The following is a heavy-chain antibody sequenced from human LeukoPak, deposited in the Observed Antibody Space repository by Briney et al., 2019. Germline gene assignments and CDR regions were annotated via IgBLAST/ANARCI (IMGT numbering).Heavy chain of an antibody. CDR3: ARHSGYYYGSRTYYYGMDV. Sequence: GKSLRISCKGSGYSFTSYWISWVRQMPGKGLEWMGRIDPSDSYTNYSPSFQGHVTISADKSISTAYLQWSSLKASDTAMYYCARHSGYYYGSRTYYYGMDVWGKGTTVTVSS. CDR2: IDPSDSYT. D-gene: IGHD3-10*01. J-gene: IGHJ6*04. CDR1: GYSFTSYW. V-gene: IGHV5-10-1*01.